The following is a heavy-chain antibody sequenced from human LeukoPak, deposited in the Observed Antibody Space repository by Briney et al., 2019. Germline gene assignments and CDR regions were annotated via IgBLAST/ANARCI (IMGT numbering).Heavy chain of an antibody. V-gene: IGHV4-39*01. CDR3: ARQGSSSSKKYYGY. D-gene: IGHD6-6*01. CDR2: IYYSGST. Sequence: PSETLSLTCTVSGGSISGSSYYWGWIRQPPGKGLEWIGSIYYSGSTYYNPSLKSRVTISVDTSKNQFSLKLSSVTAADTAVYYCARQGSSSSKKYYGYWGQGTLVTVSS. CDR1: GGSISGSSYY. J-gene: IGHJ4*02.